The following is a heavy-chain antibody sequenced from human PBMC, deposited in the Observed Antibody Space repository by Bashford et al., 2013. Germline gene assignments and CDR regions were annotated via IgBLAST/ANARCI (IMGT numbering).Heavy chain of an antibody. CDR1: GGSFSGYY. V-gene: IGHV4-59*08. CDR2: IYYSGST. CDR3: ARHNIIAGRHPNFDY. Sequence: SETLSLTCAVYGGSFSGYYWSWIRQPPGKGLEWIGSIYYSGSTNYNPSLKSRVTISVDTSKNQFSLKLSSVTAADTAIYYCARHNIIAGRHPNFDYWGQGTLVTVSS. J-gene: IGHJ4*02. D-gene: IGHD6-6*01.